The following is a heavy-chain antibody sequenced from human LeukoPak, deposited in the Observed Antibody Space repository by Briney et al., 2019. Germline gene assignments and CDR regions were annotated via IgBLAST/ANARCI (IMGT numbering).Heavy chain of an antibody. D-gene: IGHD3-10*01. CDR3: ARRPTNYYGSGSYHGGLLDY. CDR2: INHSGST. Sequence: ASETLSLTCTVSGGSISSYYWSWIRQPPGKGLEWIGEINHSGSTNYNPSLKSRVTISVDTSKNQFSLKLSSVTAADTAVYYCARRPTNYYGSGSYHGGLLDYWGQGTLVTVSS. V-gene: IGHV4-34*01. J-gene: IGHJ4*02. CDR1: GGSISSYY.